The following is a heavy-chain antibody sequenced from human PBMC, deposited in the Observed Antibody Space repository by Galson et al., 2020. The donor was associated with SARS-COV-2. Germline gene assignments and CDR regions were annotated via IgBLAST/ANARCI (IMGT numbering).Heavy chain of an antibody. CDR3: ARTQDFYDSVDF. V-gene: IGHV4-38-2*02. CDR1: GDSISFGYH. J-gene: IGHJ4*02. D-gene: IGHD3-22*01. CDR2: IYHSGST. Sequence: SETLSLTCTVSGDSISFGYHWGWIRQSPVKGLEWIGAIYHSGSTYYNPSLENRVSISADTSRNQFSLNLRFVTAADTAVYYCARTQDFYDSVDFWGQGILVTVSS.